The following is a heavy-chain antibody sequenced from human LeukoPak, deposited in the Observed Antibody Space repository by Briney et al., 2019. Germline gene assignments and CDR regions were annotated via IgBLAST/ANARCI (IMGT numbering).Heavy chain of an antibody. Sequence: GGSLRLSCAASGFTVSSKYMCWVRQGPGQGLGWVSVIYSDSSTYYSDSVKGRFTISRDISKNTLYLQITSLRAEDTGLYYCARVQGSGLFRWYWGQGTLVTVSS. CDR3: ARVQGSGLFRWY. D-gene: IGHD2-15*01. V-gene: IGHV3-66*01. CDR1: GFTVSSKY. J-gene: IGHJ4*02. CDR2: IYSDSST.